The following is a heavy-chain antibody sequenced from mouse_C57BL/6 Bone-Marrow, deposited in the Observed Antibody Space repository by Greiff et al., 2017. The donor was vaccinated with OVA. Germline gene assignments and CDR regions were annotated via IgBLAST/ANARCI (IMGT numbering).Heavy chain of an antibody. J-gene: IGHJ2*01. V-gene: IGHV14-2*01. CDR3: ARVTTVVPYFDY. CDR1: GFNIKDYY. D-gene: IGHD1-1*01. Sequence: VHVKQSGAELVKPGASVKLSCTASGFNIKDYYMHWVKQRTEQGLEWIGRIDPEDGETKYAPKFQGKATITADTSSNTAYLQLSSLTSEDTAVYYCARVTTVVPYFDYWGQGTTLTVSS. CDR2: IDPEDGET.